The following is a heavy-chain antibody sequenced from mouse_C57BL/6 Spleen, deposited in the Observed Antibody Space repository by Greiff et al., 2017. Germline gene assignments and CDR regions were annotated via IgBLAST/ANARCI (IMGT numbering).Heavy chain of an antibody. V-gene: IGHV1-76*01. J-gene: IGHJ2*01. CDR3: ARSSGKRGNYFDY. CDR1: GYTFTDYY. CDR2: IYPGSGNT. Sequence: QVQLKESGAELVRPGASVKLSCKASGYTFTDYYINWVKQRPGQGLEWIARIYPGSGNTYYNEKFKGKATLTAEKASSTAYMQLSSLTSEDSAVYFGARSSGKRGNYFDYWGQGTTLTVSS. D-gene: IGHD1-3*01.